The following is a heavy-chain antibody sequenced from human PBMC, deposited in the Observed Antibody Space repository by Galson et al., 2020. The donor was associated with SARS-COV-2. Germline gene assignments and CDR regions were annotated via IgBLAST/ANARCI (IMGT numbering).Heavy chain of an antibody. D-gene: IGHD6-13*01. CDR1: GYTFTNYG. V-gene: IGHV1-18*04. CDR3: ARAKVAESDYWYFDL. Sequence: ASVKVSCKASGYTFTNYGISWVRQAPGQGLEWMGWIRTYNGHTNEAQSLQGRVTMTRDTSTSTAYMELTNLRSDDTAVYYCARAKVAESDYWYFDLWGRGTLVTVSS. CDR2: IRTYNGHT. J-gene: IGHJ2*01.